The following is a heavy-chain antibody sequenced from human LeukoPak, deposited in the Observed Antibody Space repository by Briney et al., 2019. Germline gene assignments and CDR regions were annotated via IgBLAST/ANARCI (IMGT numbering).Heavy chain of an antibody. V-gene: IGHV3-21*01. D-gene: IGHD1-26*01. CDR3: SRDPTYYLRYGYFDY. CDR1: GFTFSGYA. CDR2: INNVGSHI. Sequence: GGSLRLSCAASGFTFSGYAMTWVRQAPGKGLEWVSSINNVGSHIYYAGSVKGRFTISRDNTKNSPYLQMNSLRAEDTAVYYCSRDPTYYLRYGYFDYWGQGALVTVSS. J-gene: IGHJ4*02.